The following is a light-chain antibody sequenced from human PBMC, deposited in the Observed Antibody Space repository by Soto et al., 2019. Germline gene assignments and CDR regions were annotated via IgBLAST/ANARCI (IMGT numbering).Light chain of an antibody. J-gene: IGKJ1*01. CDR2: GAS. CDR3: QHYNNWPRT. V-gene: IGKV3-15*01. CDR1: QSVSSN. Sequence: EIVMTQSPATLSVSPGERVTLSCRASQSVSSNLAWYQQKPGQAPRLLIYGASTRATGIPARFSGSRSGTEFTLTISSLQSEEFAVYYCQHYNNWPRTFGQGTKVEIK.